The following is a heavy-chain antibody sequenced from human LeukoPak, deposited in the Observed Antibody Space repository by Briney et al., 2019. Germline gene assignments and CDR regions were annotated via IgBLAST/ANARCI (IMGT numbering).Heavy chain of an antibody. Sequence: ASVKVSCKASGYTFTSYGISWVRHAPGQGLEWMGWISGYNGYTNSAQQFQGRVTLTMDTSTSTVYMELRSLRSDDTAVYYCARWSGGSDWLYHYGMDVWGQGTTVTVSS. D-gene: IGHD6-19*01. J-gene: IGHJ6*02. V-gene: IGHV1-18*01. CDR2: ISGYNGYT. CDR3: ARWSGGSDWLYHYGMDV. CDR1: GYTFTSYG.